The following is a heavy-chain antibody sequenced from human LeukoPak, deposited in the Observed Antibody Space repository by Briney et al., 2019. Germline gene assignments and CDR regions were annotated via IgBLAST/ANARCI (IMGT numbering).Heavy chain of an antibody. D-gene: IGHD3-9*01. CDR1: SDSISNYF. CDR2: ISASGSS. Sequence: PSETLSLTCTFSSDSISNYFWSWIRQPAGKGLEYIGRISASGSSNYNPSLKSRITMSLDTSKNHFSLKLTSVPAADTAVVYCARLSVPAGRGTFDWWGQGTMVTVAS. V-gene: IGHV4-4*07. J-gene: IGHJ3*01. CDR3: ARLSVPAGRGTFDW.